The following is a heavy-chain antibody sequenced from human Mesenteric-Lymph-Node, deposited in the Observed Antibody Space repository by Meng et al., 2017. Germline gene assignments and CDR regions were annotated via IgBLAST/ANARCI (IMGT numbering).Heavy chain of an antibody. V-gene: IGHV4-34*01. D-gene: IGHD4-17*01. CDR1: GGSLSGYY. J-gene: IGHJ4*02. Sequence: SETLSLTCAVYGGSLSGYYWSWIRQPPGKGLAWIGEINHSGSTNYNPSLKSRVTISVGTSKNQFTLKLSSVTAADTAVYYCERKRIDGDYFDYWGQGTLVTVSS. CDR3: ERKRIDGDYFDY. CDR2: INHSGST.